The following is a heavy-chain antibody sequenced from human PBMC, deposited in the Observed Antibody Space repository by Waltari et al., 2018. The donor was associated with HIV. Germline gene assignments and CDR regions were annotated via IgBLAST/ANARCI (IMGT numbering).Heavy chain of an antibody. D-gene: IGHD2-2*03. CDR3: ARFSRRTGGYCSSTSCSTGFDY. V-gene: IGHV4-39*07. Sequence: QLQLQESGPGLVKPSETLSLTCTVSGGSISSSSYYWGWIRQPPGKGLEWIGSIYYSGSTYYNPPLKSRVTISVDTSKNQFSLKLSSVTAADTAVYYCARFSRRTGGYCSSTSCSTGFDYWGQGTLVTVSS. J-gene: IGHJ4*02. CDR1: GGSISSSSYY. CDR2: IYYSGST.